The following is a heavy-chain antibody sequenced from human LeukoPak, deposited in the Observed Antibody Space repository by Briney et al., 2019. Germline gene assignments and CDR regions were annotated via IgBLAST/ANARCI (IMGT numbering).Heavy chain of an antibody. CDR1: GGSISSYY. Sequence: SETLSLTCTVSGGSISSYYWSWVRQPPGKGLEWIGYIYYSGSTNYNPSLKSRVTISVHTSKNQFSLKLSSVIAADTAVYYCARDYGVRYFDYWGQGTLVTVSS. V-gene: IGHV4-59*01. CDR3: ARDYGVRYFDY. D-gene: IGHD4-17*01. CDR2: IYYSGST. J-gene: IGHJ4*02.